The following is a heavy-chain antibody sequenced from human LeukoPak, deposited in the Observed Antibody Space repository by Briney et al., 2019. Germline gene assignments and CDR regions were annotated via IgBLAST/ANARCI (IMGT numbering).Heavy chain of an antibody. J-gene: IGHJ4*02. CDR1: GGSFSGYY. CDR3: ARGWSLYGSWTLPDY. V-gene: IGHV4-34*01. D-gene: IGHD3-10*01. CDR2: INHSGST. Sequence: PSETLSLTCAVYGGSFSGYYWSWIRQPPGKGLEWIGEINHSGSTNYNPSLKSRVTISVDTSKNQFSLKLSSVTAADTAVYYCARGWSLYGSWTLPDYWGQGTLVTVSS.